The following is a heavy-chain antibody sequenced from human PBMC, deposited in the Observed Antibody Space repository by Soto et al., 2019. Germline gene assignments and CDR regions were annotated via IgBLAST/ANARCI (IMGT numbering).Heavy chain of an antibody. CDR2: ISYSGRT. Sequence: QVQLQESGPGLVKPSQTLSLTCTVSGCSISSCNYYRSWIRQPPGRGLEWSGFISYSGRTYYSTALQSRVTISVETSKSQFSLNLSFVTAADTAVYYCATMGTPATGLYFFDYWGQGSLVTVSS. J-gene: IGHJ4*02. D-gene: IGHD2-15*01. CDR3: ATMGTPATGLYFFDY. CDR1: GCSISSCNYY. V-gene: IGHV4-30-4*01.